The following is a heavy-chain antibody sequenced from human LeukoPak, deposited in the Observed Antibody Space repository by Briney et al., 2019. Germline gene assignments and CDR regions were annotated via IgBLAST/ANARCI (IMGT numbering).Heavy chain of an antibody. D-gene: IGHD5-12*01. CDR3: AKDRAQLVGLPDV. V-gene: IGHV3-30*18. J-gene: IGHJ6*04. CDR1: GFTFSSYG. Sequence: GGSLRLSCAASGFTFSSYGMHWVRQAPGKGLEWVAVISYDGSNKYYADSVKGRFTISRDNSKNTLYLQMNSLRAEDTAVYYCAKDRAQLVGLPDVWGKGTTVTISS. CDR2: ISYDGSNK.